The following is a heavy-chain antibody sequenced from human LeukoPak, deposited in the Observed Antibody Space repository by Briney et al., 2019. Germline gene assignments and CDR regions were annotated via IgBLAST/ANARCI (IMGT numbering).Heavy chain of an antibody. CDR3: ARDLRITIFGVVTYMDV. J-gene: IGHJ6*03. V-gene: IGHV4-39*07. D-gene: IGHD3-3*01. Sequence: SETLSLTCTVSGGSISSSSYYWGWIRQPPGMGLEWIGSIYYSGSTYYNPSLKSRVTISVDTSKNQFSLKLSSVTAADTAVYYCARDLRITIFGVVTYMDVWGKGTTVTVSS. CDR1: GGSISSSSYY. CDR2: IYYSGST.